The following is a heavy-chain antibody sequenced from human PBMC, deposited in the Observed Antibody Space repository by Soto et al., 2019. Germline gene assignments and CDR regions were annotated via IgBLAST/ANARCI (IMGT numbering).Heavy chain of an antibody. CDR3: AGYYGSGSYYKDYYYYYMDV. V-gene: IGHV1-3*01. D-gene: IGHD3-10*01. CDR1: GYTFTSYA. Sequence: ASVKVSCKASGYTFTSYAMHWVRQAPGQRLEWMGWIIASNGKTNYAQKFQGRVTITTDKSTSTAYMELSSLRSEDTAVYYCAGYYGSGSYYKDYYYYYMDVWGKGTTVTVSS. J-gene: IGHJ6*03. CDR2: IIASNGKT.